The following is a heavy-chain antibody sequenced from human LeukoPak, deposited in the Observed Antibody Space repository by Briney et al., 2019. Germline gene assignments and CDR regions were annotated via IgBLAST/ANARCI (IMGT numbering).Heavy chain of an antibody. CDR3: AKALTVAGSR. Sequence: GGSLRLSCAASGFTFSSYAAAWVRQAPGKGLEWVSTISDTGGSTFYADSVKGRFTISRDNSKNTLYLQMHSLRADDTAVYYCAKALTVAGSRWGQGTLVTVSS. V-gene: IGHV3-23*01. CDR1: GFTFSSYA. CDR2: ISDTGGST. D-gene: IGHD6-19*01. J-gene: IGHJ4*02.